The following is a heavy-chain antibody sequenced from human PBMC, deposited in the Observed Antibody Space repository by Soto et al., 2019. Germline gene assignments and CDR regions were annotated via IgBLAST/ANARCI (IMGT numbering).Heavy chain of an antibody. V-gene: IGHV4-30-2*01. Sequence: QLQLQESGSGLVKPSQTLSLTCAVSGGSISSGGYSWSWIRQPSGKGLEWIGYIYHSGSTYYNPSLKSRVTISVDRSKNQFSLKLSSVTAADTAVYYCARAVYYDSSDDAFDIWGQGTMVTVSS. D-gene: IGHD3-22*01. CDR1: GGSISSGGYS. J-gene: IGHJ3*02. CDR2: IYHSGST. CDR3: ARAVYYDSSDDAFDI.